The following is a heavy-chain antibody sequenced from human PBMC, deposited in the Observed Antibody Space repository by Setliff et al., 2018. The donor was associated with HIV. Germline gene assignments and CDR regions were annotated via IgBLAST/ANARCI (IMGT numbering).Heavy chain of an antibody. Sequence: SVKVSCKASGYPFTSYGLCWVRQAPGQGLEWMGWISPYNGDTYYDEKFQGRVTMTTDTSTSTASMELTSLSSVTAADTAVYYCARDAERGYSYGYDYWGQGTQVTVSS. V-gene: IGHV1-18*01. CDR3: ARDAERGYSYGYDY. CDR1: GYPFTSYG. J-gene: IGHJ4*02. CDR2: ISPYNGDT. D-gene: IGHD5-18*01.